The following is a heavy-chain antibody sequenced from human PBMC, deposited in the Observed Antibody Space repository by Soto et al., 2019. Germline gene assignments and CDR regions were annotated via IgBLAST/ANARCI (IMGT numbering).Heavy chain of an antibody. D-gene: IGHD1-26*01. V-gene: IGHV1-3*01. CDR3: AISSGGSYYMYAY. J-gene: IGHJ4*02. CDR2: INAGNGNT. Sequence: ASVKVSCKASGYTFTSYAMNWVRQAPGQRLEWMGWINAGNGNTKYSQKFQGRVTITRNTSASTAYMELSSLRSEDTAVYYCAISSGGSYYMYAYWGQGTLVTVSS. CDR1: GYTFTSYA.